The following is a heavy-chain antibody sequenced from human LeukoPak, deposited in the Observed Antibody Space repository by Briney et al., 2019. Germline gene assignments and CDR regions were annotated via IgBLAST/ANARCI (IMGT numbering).Heavy chain of an antibody. CDR2: ISFDGANK. CDR1: GFTFSSYG. Sequence: PGGSLRLSCAASGFTFSSYGMHWVRQAPGKGLEWVAVISFDGANKYYADSVKGRFTISRDNSKNTLYVQMNSLRAEDTGVFYCAKDRVGYSQDYYYGMDVWGQGTTVTVSS. J-gene: IGHJ6*02. D-gene: IGHD2-15*01. V-gene: IGHV3-30*18. CDR3: AKDRVGYSQDYYYGMDV.